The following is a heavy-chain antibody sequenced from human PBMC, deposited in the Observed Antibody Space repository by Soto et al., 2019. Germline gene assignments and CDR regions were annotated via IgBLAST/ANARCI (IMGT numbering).Heavy chain of an antibody. CDR2: VKSKADGGSG. CDR1: GFPFNNAW. D-gene: IGHD1-26*01. J-gene: IGHJ4*01. Sequence: GGSLRLSCAASGFPFNNAWINWVRQVPGKGLEWVGRVKSKADGGSGDYAAPVKGRFVVSRDDSKDIVYLQMNSLKIEDTGVYFCTTDSRTTLPEIRFDYWGHGTQVTVSS. CDR3: TTDSRTTLPEIRFDY. V-gene: IGHV3-15*07.